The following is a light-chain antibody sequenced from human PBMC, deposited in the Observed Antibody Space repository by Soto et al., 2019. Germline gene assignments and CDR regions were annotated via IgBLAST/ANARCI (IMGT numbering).Light chain of an antibody. CDR3: QLYGTSPKP. V-gene: IGKV3-20*01. CDR1: QTVSSNY. Sequence: ESVLTQSPGTLSLSPGERATLSCRASQTVSSNYLAWYQQKPGQAPRLLIYAASTRATGIPDRFRGSGSGTDFTLSINRLEPEDFAVYYCQLYGTSPKPFGQGTKVEIK. J-gene: IGKJ1*01. CDR2: AAS.